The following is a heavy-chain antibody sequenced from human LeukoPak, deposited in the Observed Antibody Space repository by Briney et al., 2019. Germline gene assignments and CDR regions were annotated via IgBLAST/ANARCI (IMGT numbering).Heavy chain of an antibody. CDR2: ISSSSSYI. D-gene: IGHD6-19*01. CDR3: AREIAVAGTSIWFDP. J-gene: IGHJ5*02. V-gene: IGHV3-21*01. Sequence: PGGSLRLSRAASGFTFSSYSMNWVRQAPGKGLEWVSSISSSSSYIYYADSVKGRFTISRDNAKNSLYLQMNSLRAEDTAVYYCAREIAVAGTSIWFDPWGQGTLVTVSS. CDR1: GFTFSSYS.